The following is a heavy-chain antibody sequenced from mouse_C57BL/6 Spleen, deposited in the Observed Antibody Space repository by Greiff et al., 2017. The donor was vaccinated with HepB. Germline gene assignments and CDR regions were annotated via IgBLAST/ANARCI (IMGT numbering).Heavy chain of an antibody. V-gene: IGHV1-72*01. CDR2: IDPNSGGT. D-gene: IGHD1-1*01. CDR1: GYTFTSYW. J-gene: IGHJ1*03. Sequence: VQLQQSGAELVKPGASVKLSCKASGYTFTSYWMHWVKQRPGRGLEWIGRIDPNSGGTKYNEKFKSKATLTVDKPSSTAYMQISSLTSEDSAGYYCARAITTVVEEYFDVWGTGTTVTVSS. CDR3: ARAITTVVEEYFDV.